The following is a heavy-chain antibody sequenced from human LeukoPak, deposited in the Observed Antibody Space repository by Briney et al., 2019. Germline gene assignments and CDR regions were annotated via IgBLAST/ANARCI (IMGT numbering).Heavy chain of an antibody. CDR3: ARDSGTTGEVKFVP. CDR2: IYYSGST. Sequence: SETLSLTCTVSGGSISSYYWSWIRQPPGKGLEWTGYIYYSGSTNYNPSLKSRVTMSIDTSKSQFFLNLRSVTAADTAVYYCARDSGTTGEVKFVPWGQGILVTVSS. V-gene: IGHV4-59*12. CDR1: GGSISSYY. D-gene: IGHD4-17*01. J-gene: IGHJ5*02.